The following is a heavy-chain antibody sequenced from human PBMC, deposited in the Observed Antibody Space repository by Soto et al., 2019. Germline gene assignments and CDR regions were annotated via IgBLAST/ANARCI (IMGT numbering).Heavy chain of an antibody. D-gene: IGHD3-22*01. V-gene: IGHV4-31*03. Sequence: QVQLQESGPGLVKPSQTLSLTCTVSGGSISSGGYYWSWIRQHPGKGLEWIGYIYYSGSTYYNPSPKSRVTISVYTSKTHFSLKLRSVTAADTAVYYCAISSGYADWFDPWGQGTLVTVSS. CDR3: AISSGYADWFDP. CDR1: GGSISSGGYY. CDR2: IYYSGST. J-gene: IGHJ5*02.